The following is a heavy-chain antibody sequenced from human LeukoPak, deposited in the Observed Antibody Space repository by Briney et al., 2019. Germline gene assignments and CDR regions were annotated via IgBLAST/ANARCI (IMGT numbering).Heavy chain of an antibody. J-gene: IGHJ4*02. Sequence: GESLKISCKGSGYSFTSYWIGWVRQMPGKGLEWMGIIYPGDSDTRYSPSFQGQVTISADKSISTAYLQWSSLKASDTAMYYCARKPGPTGASADFDYWGQGTLVTVSS. CDR2: IYPGDSDT. V-gene: IGHV5-51*01. CDR3: ARKPGPTGASADFDY. D-gene: IGHD1-1*01. CDR1: GYSFTSYW.